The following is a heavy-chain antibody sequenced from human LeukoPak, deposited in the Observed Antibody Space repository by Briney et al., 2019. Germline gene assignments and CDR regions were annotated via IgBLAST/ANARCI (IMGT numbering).Heavy chain of an antibody. CDR1: GGSISSYY. D-gene: IGHD3-22*01. CDR2: IHYSGSN. CDR3: ARDRPAYYYDSSGYKGSAFYI. Sequence: SETLSLTCTVSGGSISSYYWSWVRQPPGKGLEWIGYIHYSGSNNYNPSLKSRVTISVDTSKNQFSLKLSSVTAADTAVYYCARDRPAYYYDSSGYKGSAFYIWGQGAMVTVSS. V-gene: IGHV4-59*01. J-gene: IGHJ3*02.